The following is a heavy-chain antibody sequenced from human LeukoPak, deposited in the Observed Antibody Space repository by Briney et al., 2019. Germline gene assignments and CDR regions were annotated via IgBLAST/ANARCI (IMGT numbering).Heavy chain of an antibody. V-gene: IGHV3-11*01. Sequence: GGSLRLSCAASGFTFSDYYMSWIRQAPGKGLEWVSYISSSGSTIYYADSVKGRFTISRDNAKNSLYLQMNSLRAEDTAVYYCARDRLYYYDSSGYDPFDYWGQGTLVTVSS. CDR1: GFTFSDYY. D-gene: IGHD3-22*01. CDR3: ARDRLYYYDSSGYDPFDY. J-gene: IGHJ4*02. CDR2: ISSSGSTI.